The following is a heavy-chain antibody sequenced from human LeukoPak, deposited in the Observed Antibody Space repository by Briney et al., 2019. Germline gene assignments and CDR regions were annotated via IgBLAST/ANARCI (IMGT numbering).Heavy chain of an antibody. J-gene: IGHJ5*02. CDR2: ISRDDDQ. Sequence: SGPTLVKPTQTLTLTCTFSGFSLSTSGVGVGWIRQPPGKALEWLALISRDDDQRYSPSLRNRLTITKNTSNNQVVLTLTHMDPVDTATYYCAHTGSPHGEDWFDPWGQGTLVTVSS. CDR1: GFSLSTSGVG. D-gene: IGHD3-10*01. CDR3: AHTGSPHGEDWFDP. V-gene: IGHV2-5*02.